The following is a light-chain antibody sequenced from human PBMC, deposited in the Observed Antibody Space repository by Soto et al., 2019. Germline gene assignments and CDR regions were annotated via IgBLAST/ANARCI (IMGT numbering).Light chain of an antibody. CDR3: TSYRSSSTLWV. Sequence: QSVLTQPASVSGSPGQSITISCTGTSSDVGGFNYVSWYQHHPGKAPKLMIYDVTNRPSGVSDRFSGSKSGNTASLTISGLQAEDEADYYCTSYRSSSTLWVFGTGTKVTVL. J-gene: IGLJ1*01. CDR1: SSDVGGFNY. CDR2: DVT. V-gene: IGLV2-14*03.